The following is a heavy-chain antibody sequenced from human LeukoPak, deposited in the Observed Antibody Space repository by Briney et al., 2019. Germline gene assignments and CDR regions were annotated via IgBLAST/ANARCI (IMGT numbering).Heavy chain of an antibody. V-gene: IGHV3-33*06. CDR3: AKDRYYYDSSGLFDY. D-gene: IGHD3-22*01. CDR2: IWYDGSSK. CDR1: GFTFSSYG. J-gene: IGHJ4*02. Sequence: GRSLRLSCAASGFTFSSYGMHWVRQAPGKGLEWVAVIWYDGSSKYYADSVKGRFTISRDNSKNTLYLQMNSLRAEDTAVYYCAKDRYYYDSSGLFDYWGQGTLVTVSS.